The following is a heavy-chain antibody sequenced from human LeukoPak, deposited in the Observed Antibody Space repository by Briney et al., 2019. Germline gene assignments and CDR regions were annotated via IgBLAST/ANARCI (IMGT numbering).Heavy chain of an antibody. V-gene: IGHV4-59*12. D-gene: IGHD6-6*01. J-gene: IGHJ6*03. CDR1: GGSISSYY. CDR3: ARDYSSSLGYYYYMDV. Sequence: ASETLSLTCTVSGGSISSYYWSWIRQPPGKGLEWIGYIYYSGSTYYSPSLKGRVTISVDTSKNQFSLKLNSVTAADTAVYYCARDYSSSLGYYYYMDVWGKGTTVTVSS. CDR2: IYYSGST.